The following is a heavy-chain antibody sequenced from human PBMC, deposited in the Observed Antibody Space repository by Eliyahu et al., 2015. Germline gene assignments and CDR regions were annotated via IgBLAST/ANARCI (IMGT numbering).Heavy chain of an antibody. CDR1: GFTFSYSA. CDR2: ILYDGSNK. V-gene: IGHV3-30-3*01. Sequence: QVQLVESGGGVVQPGXSLXLXCAASGFTFSYSAMHWVRQAPGKGLEWVAVILYDGSNKYYADSVKGRFTTSRDNSKNTLYLQMNTLRAEDTAVYYCARDTIGYFDYWGQGTLVTVSS. CDR3: ARDTIGYFDY. J-gene: IGHJ4*02.